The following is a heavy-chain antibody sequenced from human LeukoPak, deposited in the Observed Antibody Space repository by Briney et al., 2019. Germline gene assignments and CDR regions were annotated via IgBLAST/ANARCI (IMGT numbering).Heavy chain of an antibody. D-gene: IGHD1/OR15-1a*01. J-gene: IGHJ4*02. Sequence: PGGSLRLSCAASGLTFSSYWMYWVRQVPGKGLVWVSRTNSDGRSTSYADSVKGRFTISRDNAKNTLYLQMNSLRAEDTAVYYCARGGRSGSTDYWGQGTLVTVSS. CDR3: ARGGRSGSTDY. V-gene: IGHV3-74*01. CDR2: TNSDGRST. CDR1: GLTFSSYW.